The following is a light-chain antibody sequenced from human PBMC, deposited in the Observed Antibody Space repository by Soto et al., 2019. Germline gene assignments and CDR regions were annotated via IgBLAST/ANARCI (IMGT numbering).Light chain of an antibody. Sequence: EIVLTQSPGTLSLSPGERATLSCRASQSVSSSYLAWYQQKPGQAPRLLIYGASSRATGIPDRFSGSGSGTDFTLTICRLEPEDFAVYYCQQYGISPYTFGQGTKLEIK. CDR2: GAS. CDR3: QQYGISPYT. J-gene: IGKJ2*01. CDR1: QSVSSSY. V-gene: IGKV3-20*01.